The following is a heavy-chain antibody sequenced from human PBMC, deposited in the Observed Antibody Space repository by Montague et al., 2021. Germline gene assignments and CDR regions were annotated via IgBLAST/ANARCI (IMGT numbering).Heavy chain of an antibody. CDR3: ARDTWFRENLPSLYYYGIDV. CDR2: INHSGDA. J-gene: IGHJ6*02. CDR1: GGSISSSTHY. V-gene: IGHV4-39*07. D-gene: IGHD3-10*01. Sequence: SETLSLTCTVSGGSISSSTHYWGWICQPPGKGLEWVGEINHSGDANYNPSPESRVTTTVDTSKRQFSLRLTSLTAADTAIYYCARDTWFRENLPSLYYYGIDVWGQGTTVTVSS.